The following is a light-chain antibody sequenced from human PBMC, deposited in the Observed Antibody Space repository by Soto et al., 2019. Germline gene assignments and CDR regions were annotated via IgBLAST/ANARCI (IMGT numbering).Light chain of an antibody. CDR3: QQFGSSPPWT. CDR1: QSVSSNY. CDR2: GAS. V-gene: IGKV3-20*01. J-gene: IGKJ1*01. Sequence: EIVLTQSPGTLSLSPGERATLSCRASQSVSSNYLVWYQQKPGQPPRLLIYGASNRATGIPDRFSGSGSGTDFTLTISRLEPEDFALYYCQQFGSSPPWTFGQGTKVEIK.